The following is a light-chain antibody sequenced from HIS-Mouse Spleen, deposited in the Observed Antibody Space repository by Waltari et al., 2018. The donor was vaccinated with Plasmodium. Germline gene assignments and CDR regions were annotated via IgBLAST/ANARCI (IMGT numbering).Light chain of an antibody. CDR3: QQYNNWSFT. CDR1: QSVSSN. Sequence: IVMPQSPATLSVSPGERATLPCRPSQSVSSNLAWYQQKPGQAPRLLIYGASTRATGIPARFSGSGSGTEFTLTISSLQSEDFAVYYCQQYNNWSFTFGPGTKVDIK. V-gene: IGKV3-15*01. J-gene: IGKJ3*01. CDR2: GAS.